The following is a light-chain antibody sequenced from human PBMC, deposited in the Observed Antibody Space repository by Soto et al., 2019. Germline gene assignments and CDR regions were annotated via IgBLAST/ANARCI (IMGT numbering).Light chain of an antibody. CDR1: HDINTY. CDR3: QRYDSPPWT. J-gene: IGKJ1*01. Sequence: DIQMTQSPSSLSASVGDRLTITCRASHDINTYLAWFQQKPGEVPKVLLYSASTLQSGVPSRFSGSGSGTDFTLTISGLQPYDVATYYCQRYDSPPWTFGQGTKVEIK. CDR2: SAS. V-gene: IGKV1-27*01.